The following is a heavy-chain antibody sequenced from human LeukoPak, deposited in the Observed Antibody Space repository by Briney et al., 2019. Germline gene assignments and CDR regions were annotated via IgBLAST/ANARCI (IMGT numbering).Heavy chain of an antibody. J-gene: IGHJ4*02. Sequence: SETESLTCTVSGGSISSGGYYWSWIRQHPGKGLEWIGYIYYSGSTYYNPSLKSRVTISVDTSKNQFSLRLSSVTAADTAVYYCARDLTHGGTDYWGQGTLVTVSS. D-gene: IGHD3-16*01. CDR1: GGSISSGGYY. CDR3: ARDLTHGGTDY. V-gene: IGHV4-31*03. CDR2: IYYSGST.